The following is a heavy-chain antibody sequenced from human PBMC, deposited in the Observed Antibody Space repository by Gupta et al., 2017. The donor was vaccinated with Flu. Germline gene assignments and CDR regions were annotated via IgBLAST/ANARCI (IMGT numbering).Heavy chain of an antibody. D-gene: IGHD6-19*01. CDR2: ISSSSSTI. CDR3: ARAHRTVATDY. Sequence: WVRQAPGKGLEWVSYISSSSSTIYYADSVKGRFTISRDNAKNSLYLQMNSLRAEDTAVYYCARAHRTVATDYWGQGTLVTVSS. J-gene: IGHJ4*02. V-gene: IGHV3-48*01.